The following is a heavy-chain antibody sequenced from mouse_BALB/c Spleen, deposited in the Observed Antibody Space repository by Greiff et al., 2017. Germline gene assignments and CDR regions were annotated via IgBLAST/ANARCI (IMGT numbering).Heavy chain of an antibody. Sequence: GHLVESGGGLVQPGGSLRLSCATSGFTFTDYYMSWVRQPPGKALEWLGFIRNKANGYTTEYSAYVKCRFTISRDNSQSILYLQMNTLRAEDSATYYCASPLYYGTYYAMDYWGQGTSVTVSS. J-gene: IGHJ4*01. CDR1: GFTFTDYY. CDR2: IRNKANGYTT. V-gene: IGHV7-3*02. D-gene: IGHD2-1*01. CDR3: ASPLYYGTYYAMDY.